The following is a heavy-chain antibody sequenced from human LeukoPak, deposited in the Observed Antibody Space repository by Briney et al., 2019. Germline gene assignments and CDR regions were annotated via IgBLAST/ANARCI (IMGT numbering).Heavy chain of an antibody. V-gene: IGHV4-34*01. CDR1: GGSFSGYY. CDR3: AGGLNYYASSGYYGY. Sequence: PSETLSLTCAFYGGSFSGYYWSWIRQPPGKGLEWIGEINHSGSTNYNPSLKSRVTISVDTSKNLFSLKLSSVTAADTAVYYCAGGLNYYASSGYYGYWGQGTLVTVSS. J-gene: IGHJ4*02. D-gene: IGHD3-22*01. CDR2: INHSGST.